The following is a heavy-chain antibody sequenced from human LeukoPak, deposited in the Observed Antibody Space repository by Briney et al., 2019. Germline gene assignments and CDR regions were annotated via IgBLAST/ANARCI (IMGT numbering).Heavy chain of an antibody. CDR2: IISSRTYM. D-gene: IGHD4-23*01. Sequence: SGGSLRLSCGASVFTFSSYSMSLVRQAPGKGLEVVSSIISSRTYMYYADSLESRFTISRDNAKTALYLEMNSLTANDTAVYYCARDGGYDSGGNLEYWGQGTLVTVSS. J-gene: IGHJ4*02. V-gene: IGHV3-21*01. CDR1: VFTFSSYS. CDR3: ARDGGYDSGGNLEY.